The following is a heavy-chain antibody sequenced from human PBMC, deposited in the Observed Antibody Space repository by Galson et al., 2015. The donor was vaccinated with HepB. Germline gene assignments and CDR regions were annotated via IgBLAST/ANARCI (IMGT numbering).Heavy chain of an antibody. CDR3: ARDLYYDSSGSRGAFDI. CDR1: GYTFTSYY. J-gene: IGHJ3*02. CDR2: INPSGGST. D-gene: IGHD3-22*01. V-gene: IGHV1-46*01. Sequence: SVKVSCKASGYTFTSYYMRWVRQAPGQGLEWMGIINPSGGSTSYAQKFQGRVTMTRDTSTSTVYMELSSLRSEDTAVYYCARDLYYDSSGSRGAFDIWGQGTMVTVSS.